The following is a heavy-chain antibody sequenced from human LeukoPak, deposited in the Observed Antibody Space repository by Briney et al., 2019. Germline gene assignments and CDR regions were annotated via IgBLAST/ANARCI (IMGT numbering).Heavy chain of an antibody. Sequence: SETLSLTCAVSGVSFDDYYWSWVRQTPGKGLEWIGEINHSGYTNDSPSLKSRVTLSIYTSRKQFSLNLRSVTVADAGIYYCTRMTTGHDYWGQGTLVTVSS. CDR1: GVSFDDYY. V-gene: IGHV4-34*01. D-gene: IGHD4-17*01. CDR3: TRMTTGHDY. J-gene: IGHJ4*02. CDR2: INHSGYT.